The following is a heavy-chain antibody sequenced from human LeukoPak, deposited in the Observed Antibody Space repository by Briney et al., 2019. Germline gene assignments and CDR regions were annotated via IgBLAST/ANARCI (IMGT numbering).Heavy chain of an antibody. CDR2: IHASGSN. CDR1: GGSISSYY. J-gene: IGHJ3*02. D-gene: IGHD1-26*01. V-gene: IGHV4-4*07. CDR3: ARPQDSGNYFAFDI. Sequence: SETLSLTCTVSGGSISSYYWSWIRQPAGKGLEWIGRIHASGSNKYNPSLKSRITMSVDMSKNQFSLKLSSVTAADTAVYYCARPQDSGNYFAFDIWGQGTKVTVSS.